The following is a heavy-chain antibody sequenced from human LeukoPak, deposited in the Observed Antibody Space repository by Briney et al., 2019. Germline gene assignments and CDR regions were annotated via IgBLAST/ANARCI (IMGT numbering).Heavy chain of an antibody. J-gene: IGHJ4*02. Sequence: PGGSLRLSCAASGFTFSSYEMNWVRQAPGKGLEWVSYISSSGSTIYYADSVKGRFTISRDNAKNSLYLQMNSLRAEDTAVYYCARGEKGDIVVVPAAHFDYWGQGTLVTVSS. D-gene: IGHD2-2*01. CDR1: GFTFSSYE. V-gene: IGHV3-48*03. CDR3: ARGEKGDIVVVPAAHFDY. CDR2: ISSSGSTI.